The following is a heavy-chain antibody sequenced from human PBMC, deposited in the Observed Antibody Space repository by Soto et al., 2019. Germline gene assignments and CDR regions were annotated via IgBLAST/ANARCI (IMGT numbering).Heavy chain of an antibody. Sequence: ESGGGVVPPGRSLRLSCAASGFTFSSYGMHWVRQAPGKGLEWVAVIWYDGSNKYYADSVKGRFTISRDNSKNTLYLQMNSLRAEDTAVYYCAKNGDWNYGPYFDYWGQGTLVTVSS. CDR1: GFTFSSYG. J-gene: IGHJ4*02. V-gene: IGHV3-33*06. D-gene: IGHD1-7*01. CDR2: IWYDGSNK. CDR3: AKNGDWNYGPYFDY.